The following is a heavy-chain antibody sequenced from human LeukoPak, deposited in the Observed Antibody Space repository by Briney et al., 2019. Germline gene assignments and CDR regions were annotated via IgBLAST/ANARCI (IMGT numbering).Heavy chain of an antibody. CDR2: INHRGST. V-gene: IGHV4-34*01. J-gene: IGHJ5*02. D-gene: IGHD3-10*01. CDR3: ARASPYYYGSGSYYPS. CDR1: GDSFSGYY. Sequence: PSETLSLTCAVYGDSFSGYYWSWIRQPPGKGLEWIAEINHRGSTHYNPSLKSRVNISVDTSKNQFSLKLSSVTAADTAVYYCARASPYYYGSGSYYPSWGQGTLVTVSS.